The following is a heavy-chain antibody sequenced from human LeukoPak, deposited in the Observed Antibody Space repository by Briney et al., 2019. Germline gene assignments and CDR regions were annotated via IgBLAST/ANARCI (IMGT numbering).Heavy chain of an antibody. J-gene: IGHJ6*03. V-gene: IGHV3-48*03. CDR1: GFTFSSYE. Sequence: GGSLRLSCAASGFTFSSYEMNWVRQAPGKGLEWVSYISSSGSTIYYADSVKGRFTISRDNAKNSLYLQMNSLRAEDTALYHCARVRGVYYYYMDVWGKGTTVTISS. D-gene: IGHD3-10*01. CDR2: ISSSGSTI. CDR3: ARVRGVYYYYMDV.